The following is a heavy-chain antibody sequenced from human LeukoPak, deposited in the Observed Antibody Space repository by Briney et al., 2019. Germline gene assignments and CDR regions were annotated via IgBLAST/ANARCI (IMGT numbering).Heavy chain of an antibody. Sequence: SETLSLTCTVSGGSISTSSYYWGWVRQPPGKGLEWIGNIFYSGSTYYSPSLKSRVTMSEDTSKNQFSLNLSSVTAADTAVYYCARGYFSSWYCNWFDPWGQGTLVAVSS. CDR3: ARGYFSSWYCNWFDP. J-gene: IGHJ5*02. V-gene: IGHV4-39*07. CDR2: IFYSGST. CDR1: GGSISTSSYY. D-gene: IGHD6-13*01.